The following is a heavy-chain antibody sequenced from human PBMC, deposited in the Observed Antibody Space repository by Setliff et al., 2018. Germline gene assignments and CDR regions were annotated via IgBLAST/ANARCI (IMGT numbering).Heavy chain of an antibody. D-gene: IGHD3-3*01. J-gene: IGHJ4*02. CDR1: GGSISSSSYY. CDR2: IYHSGST. V-gene: IGHV4-39*07. CDR3: ARRATYYNFWSGYYDY. Sequence: SETLSLTCTVSGGSISSSSYYWGWIRQPPGKGLEWIGEIYHSGSTNYNPSLKSRVTISVDTSKNQLSLKLSSVTAADTAVYYCARRATYYNFWSGYYDYWGQGTLVTVSS.